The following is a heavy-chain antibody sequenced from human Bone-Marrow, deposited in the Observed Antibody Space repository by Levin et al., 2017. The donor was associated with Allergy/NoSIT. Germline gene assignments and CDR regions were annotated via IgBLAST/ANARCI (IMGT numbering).Heavy chain of an antibody. D-gene: IGHD2-8*01. CDR2: IFYNGDT. CDR3: ANRRRDLMVDDMSDY. J-gene: IGHJ4*02. CDR1: GDSIRTNTYY. Sequence: PSETLSLSCTVSGDSIRTNTYYWGWVRQPPGKGLEWIATIFYNGDTYYNPSLKSRVTISVDTSKNQFSLKLSSVTAADTAIYFCANRRRDLMVDDMSDYWGQGTLVTVSS. V-gene: IGHV4-39*01.